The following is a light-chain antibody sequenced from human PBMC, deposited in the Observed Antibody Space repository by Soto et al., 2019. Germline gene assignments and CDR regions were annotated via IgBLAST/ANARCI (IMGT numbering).Light chain of an antibody. CDR3: LQHNVFPRT. J-gene: IGKJ1*01. Sequence: DIQLTQSPSSLTASVGDSVTITCRASQRINNLLNWYQQKPGRAPKRLIYGSSSLQSGVPSRFSGRGSGTEFTLTISSLQPEDFATYYCLQHNVFPRTFGQGTKVDIK. V-gene: IGKV1-17*01. CDR2: GSS. CDR1: QRINNL.